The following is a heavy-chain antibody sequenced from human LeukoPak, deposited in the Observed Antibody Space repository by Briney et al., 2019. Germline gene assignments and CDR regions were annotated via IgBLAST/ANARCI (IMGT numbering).Heavy chain of an antibody. D-gene: IGHD3-22*01. CDR1: GFTLSDYA. CDR2: ISYDGSNK. CDR3: ASTRWYYYYSSGYPSDY. Sequence: GGSLRLSCGAWGFTLSDYAMHWVRQAPGKGVEGVAVISYDGSNKYYADSVKGRFTISRDDSKNTLYLQMTSLRTEDTAIYYCASTRWYYYYSSGYPSDYWGQGTLVTVSS. J-gene: IGHJ4*02. V-gene: IGHV3-30-3*01.